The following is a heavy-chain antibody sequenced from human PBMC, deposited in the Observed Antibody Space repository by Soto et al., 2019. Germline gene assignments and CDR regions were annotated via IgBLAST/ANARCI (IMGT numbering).Heavy chain of an antibody. Sequence: QVQLVQSGGEVKKPGASVKVSCKASGYTFTSSGFSWVRQAPGQGLEWMGWISGYNGNTKYEQKFQDRVTMTTDTSTNTGYMELRSLTSDDTAVYYCARAGEIPYYYYVMDVWGQGTTVIVSS. CDR1: GYTFTSSG. CDR2: ISGYNGNT. V-gene: IGHV1-18*01. D-gene: IGHD3-10*01. J-gene: IGHJ6*02. CDR3: ARAGEIPYYYYVMDV.